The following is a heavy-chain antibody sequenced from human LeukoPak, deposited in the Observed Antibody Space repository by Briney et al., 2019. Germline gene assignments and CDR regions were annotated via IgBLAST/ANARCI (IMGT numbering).Heavy chain of an antibody. Sequence: SETLSLTCTVSGGSISSSSYYWGWIRQPPGKGLQWIGSIDYSGNTYYNPSLKSRVTISVDTSKNQFSLKLSSVTAADTAVYYCASGYSYDLFDYWGQGTLVTVSS. J-gene: IGHJ4*02. CDR3: ASGYSYDLFDY. V-gene: IGHV4-39*07. D-gene: IGHD5-18*01. CDR2: IDYSGNT. CDR1: GGSISSSSYY.